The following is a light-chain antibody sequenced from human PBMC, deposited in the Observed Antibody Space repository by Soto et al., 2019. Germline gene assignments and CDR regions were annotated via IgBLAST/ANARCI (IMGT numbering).Light chain of an antibody. V-gene: IGKV3-15*01. J-gene: IGKJ1*01. CDR2: GAS. CDR1: PSVSSN. CDR3: QQYNNWWT. Sequence: EIVMTQSPATLSVSPGERATLSCRASPSVSSNLAWYQKKPGQAPRILIYGASTRATGIPARFSGSGSGTDITLTISSLQSEDFAVYYCQQYNNWWTFGQGTKVEIK.